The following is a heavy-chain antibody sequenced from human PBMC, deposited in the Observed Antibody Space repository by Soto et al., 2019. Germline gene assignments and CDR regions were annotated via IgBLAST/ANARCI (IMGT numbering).Heavy chain of an antibody. D-gene: IGHD2-15*01. CDR1: GVTFSNYG. CDR3: AKDKQVFSDGSCYSRNHLAY. Sequence: GGSRRHPYAASGVTFSNYGMHWVRQAPGKGLEWVAVISFDGSDKYYADSVKGRFTISRDNSKNTLYLQMNSLRPEDTAVYYCAKDKQVFSDGSCYSRNHLAYSGQGSL. J-gene: IGHJ4*02. V-gene: IGHV3-30*18. CDR2: ISFDGSDK.